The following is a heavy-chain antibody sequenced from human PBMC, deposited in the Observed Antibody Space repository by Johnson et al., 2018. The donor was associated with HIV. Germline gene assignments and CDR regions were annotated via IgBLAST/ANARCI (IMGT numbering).Heavy chain of an antibody. V-gene: IGHV3-64*07. J-gene: IGHJ3*01. CDR2: IASLGDNT. Sequence: VQLVESGGGVVQPGESLRLSCAPSGFTFSRHPMHWVRQAPGKGLEHVATIASLGDNTYYADSVKGRFNISRDNFKNMLYLQMGSLRPDDTAVYYCARRRDALNICQESFDVWGQGTVVTVSS. D-gene: IGHD2-8*01. CDR3: ARRRDALNICQESFDV. CDR1: GFTFSRHP.